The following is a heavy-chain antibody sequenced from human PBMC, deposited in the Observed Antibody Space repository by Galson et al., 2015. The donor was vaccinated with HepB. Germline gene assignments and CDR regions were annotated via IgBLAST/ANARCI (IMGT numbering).Heavy chain of an antibody. CDR3: ARGNDYLWGGKDY. J-gene: IGHJ4*02. Sequence: SLRLSCAASGFTFDDYAMHWVRQVPGKGLEWVSGISWNRGRIGYADSVKGRFIISRDNARNSSISTAYLYLSSLKSDDTAVYYCARGNDYLWGGKDYWGQGTLVTVSS. V-gene: IGHV3-9*01. CDR1: GFTFDDYA. D-gene: IGHD3-16*01. CDR2: ISWNRGRI.